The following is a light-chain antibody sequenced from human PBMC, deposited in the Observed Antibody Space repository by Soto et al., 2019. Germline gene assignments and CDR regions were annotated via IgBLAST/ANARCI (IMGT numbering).Light chain of an antibody. J-gene: IGLJ2*01. V-gene: IGLV2-8*01. CDR1: SSDVGGYNY. Sequence: QSALTQPPSASGSPGQSVTISCTGTSSDVGGYNYVSWYQQHPGKAPKFLIFEVSRRPSGVPDRFSGSKSGNTASLTVSGIQADDEADYYCSSYAGSNNPVIFGGGTQLTVL. CDR3: SSYAGSNNPVI. CDR2: EVS.